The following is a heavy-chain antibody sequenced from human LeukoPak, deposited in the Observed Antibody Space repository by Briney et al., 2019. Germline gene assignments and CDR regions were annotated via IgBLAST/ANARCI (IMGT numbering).Heavy chain of an antibody. CDR3: TRTQKLEWLSPYYNYIDV. CDR2: IYTSGST. Sequence: SETLSLACTVSGGSISSYYGSWIRQPAGKGLEWVGRIYTSGSTNYNPSLKSRVTMYVATSKNQLYLKMTSVTAADTAVYYCTRTQKLEWLSPYYNYIDVWGKGTTVTVSS. V-gene: IGHV4-4*07. D-gene: IGHD3-3*01. J-gene: IGHJ6*03. CDR1: GGSISSYY.